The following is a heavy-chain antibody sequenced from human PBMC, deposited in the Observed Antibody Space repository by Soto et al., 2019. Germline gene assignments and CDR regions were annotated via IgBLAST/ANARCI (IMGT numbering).Heavy chain of an antibody. CDR1: GFTLSSYA. J-gene: IGHJ4*02. D-gene: IGHD1-7*01. V-gene: IGHV3-23*01. CDR3: AKDWCSGTTCYCLEN. Sequence: EVQLLESGGGLVQPGGPLRLSCAASGFTLSSYAMSWVRQAPGKGLEWVSSVSGSSGSKSYADSVKGRFTISRDNSKSTVYLQMNSLRAEDTAVYFCAKDWCSGTTCYCLENWGQGTLVTVSS. CDR2: VSGSSGSK.